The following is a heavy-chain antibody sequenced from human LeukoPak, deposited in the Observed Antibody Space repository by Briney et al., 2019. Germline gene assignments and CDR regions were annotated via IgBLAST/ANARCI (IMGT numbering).Heavy chain of an antibody. Sequence: GGSLRLSCAASGFTFSSYEMNWVRQAPGKGLEWVSAISGSGGSTYYADSVKGRFTISRDNSKNTLYLQMNSLRAEDTAVYYCAKDWGITMIVVVIGYFDYWGQGTLVTVSS. D-gene: IGHD3-22*01. V-gene: IGHV3-23*01. CDR2: ISGSGGST. CDR1: GFTFSSYE. CDR3: AKDWGITMIVVVIGYFDY. J-gene: IGHJ4*02.